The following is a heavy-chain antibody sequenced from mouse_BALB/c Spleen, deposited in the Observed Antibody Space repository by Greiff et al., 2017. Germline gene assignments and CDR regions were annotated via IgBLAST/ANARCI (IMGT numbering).Heavy chain of an antibody. CDR2: ISSGSSTI. Sequence: DVKLQESGGGLVQPGGSRKLSCAASGFTFSSFGMHWVRQAPEKGLEWVAYISSGSSTIYYADTVKGRFTISRDNPKNTLFLQMTSLRSEDTAMYYCARSYYGSSYHWYFDVWGAGTTVTVSS. V-gene: IGHV5-17*02. J-gene: IGHJ1*01. D-gene: IGHD1-1*01. CDR1: GFTFSSFG. CDR3: ARSYYGSSYHWYFDV.